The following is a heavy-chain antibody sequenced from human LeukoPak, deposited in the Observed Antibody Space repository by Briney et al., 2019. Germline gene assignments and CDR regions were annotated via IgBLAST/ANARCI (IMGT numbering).Heavy chain of an antibody. V-gene: IGHV3-23*01. Sequence: HPGGSLRLSCAASGFTFSSYAMTWVRQAPGKGLEWVSAVSGSGDTTYYADSVKGRFTISRDNSKNTLYLQMNSLRAEDTAVYYCAKGEYYYDSSGYYFDYWGQGTLVTVSS. J-gene: IGHJ4*02. CDR1: GFTFSSYA. D-gene: IGHD3-22*01. CDR2: VSGSGDTT. CDR3: AKGEYYYDSSGYYFDY.